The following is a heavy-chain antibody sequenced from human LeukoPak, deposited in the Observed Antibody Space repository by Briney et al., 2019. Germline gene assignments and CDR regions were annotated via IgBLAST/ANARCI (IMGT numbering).Heavy chain of an antibody. CDR1: GFTFSSYA. CDR3: ARDLVYGDGHYGMDV. D-gene: IGHD5/OR15-5a*01. J-gene: IGHJ6*02. Sequence: GGSLRLSCAASGFTFSSYAMHWVRQAPGKGLEWVAVISYDGSNKYYADSVKGRFTTSRDNPKNTLYLQMNSLRAEDTAVYYCARDLVYGDGHYGMDVWGQGTTVTVSS. CDR2: ISYDGSNK. V-gene: IGHV3-30-3*01.